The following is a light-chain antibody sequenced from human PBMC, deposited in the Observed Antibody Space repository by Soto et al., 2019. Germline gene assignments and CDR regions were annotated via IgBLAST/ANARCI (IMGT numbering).Light chain of an antibody. J-gene: IGKJ3*01. V-gene: IGKV3-11*01. Sequence: EIVLTQSPATLSLSPGERAILSCRASQSVSTYLGWYQQKPGEAPRLLIFDASNRATGSPARFSGSGSGTDFSLTISSLEPEDFAVYYCQQRADWPAAFGPGTKVDIK. CDR2: DAS. CDR1: QSVSTY. CDR3: QQRADWPAA.